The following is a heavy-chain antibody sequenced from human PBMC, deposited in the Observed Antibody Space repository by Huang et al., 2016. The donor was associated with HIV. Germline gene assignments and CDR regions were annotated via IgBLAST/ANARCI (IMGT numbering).Heavy chain of an antibody. D-gene: IGHD4-17*01. CDR1: GFMFSTFG. Sequence: QVHLEESGGGVVQPGRLLRLSCTASGFMFSTFGIDWVRKAPGKGREWGAGISNDGSRKYYVDSVKGRFTISRDNSKNIVYLQMNSLRPEDTAVYYCAKPSGDYEFFDFWGQGTVVTVSS. CDR2: ISNDGSRK. J-gene: IGHJ4*02. CDR3: AKPSGDYEFFDF. V-gene: IGHV3-30*18.